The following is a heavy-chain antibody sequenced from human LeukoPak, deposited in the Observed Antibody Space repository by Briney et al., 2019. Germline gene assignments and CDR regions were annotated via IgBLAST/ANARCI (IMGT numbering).Heavy chain of an antibody. Sequence: GGSLGLSCAASGFTVSSIYMSWVRQGPGKGLEWVSVIYSGGSTYYADSVKGRFTISRDNSKNTLYLQMNSLRAEDTAVYYCARDASFDCWGQGTLVTVSS. CDR3: ARDASFDC. CDR2: IYSGGST. CDR1: GFTVSSIY. V-gene: IGHV3-66*01. J-gene: IGHJ4*02.